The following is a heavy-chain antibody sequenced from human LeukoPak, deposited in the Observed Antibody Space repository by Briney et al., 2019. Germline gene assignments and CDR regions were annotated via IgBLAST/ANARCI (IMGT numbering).Heavy chain of an antibody. CDR1: GYSFSTTY. CDR3: ARGGTYYPCIDY. V-gene: IGHV1-18*01. J-gene: IGHJ4*01. Sequence: ASVMVSCKASGYSFSTTYINWVRQAPGQGLEWMGRISAYNGGTAYAQKFQGRVTMTTDSSTTTAYMDLASLRSDDTAVYYCARGGTYYPCIDYWGQGTMVTVSS. D-gene: IGHD1-26*01. CDR2: ISAYNGGT.